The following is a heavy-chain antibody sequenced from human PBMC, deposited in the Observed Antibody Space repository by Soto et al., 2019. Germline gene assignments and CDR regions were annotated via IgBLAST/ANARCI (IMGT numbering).Heavy chain of an antibody. CDR3: AKERDVDFDIENDY. D-gene: IGHD3-9*01. V-gene: IGHV1-69*08. Sequence: QVQLVQSGAEVKRPGSSVRVSCKASGGTFSAFTLNWVRQAPGQGLEWMGRIIPIVGQIDYAQKFQGRVTLTADVSTSTAYMDLSSLRSDDTAVYYCAKERDVDFDIENDYWGQGTLVSVSS. J-gene: IGHJ4*02. CDR1: GGTFSAFT. CDR2: IIPIVGQI.